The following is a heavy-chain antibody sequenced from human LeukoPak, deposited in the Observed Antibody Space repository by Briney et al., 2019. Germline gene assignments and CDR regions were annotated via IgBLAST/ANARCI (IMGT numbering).Heavy chain of an antibody. CDR2: IYTRGST. CDR1: GGSIRNDY. V-gene: IGHV4-4*07. Sequence: SETLSLTCTVSGGSIRNDYWCWMRQAAGKELEWIGRIYTRGSTNYNPSLKSRVTISLDKSKKQFSLNLNSVTAADTAVYYCARGGTYGSGRNQHTALDYWGQGTLVTVSS. CDR3: ARGGTYGSGRNQHTALDY. D-gene: IGHD3-10*01. J-gene: IGHJ4*02.